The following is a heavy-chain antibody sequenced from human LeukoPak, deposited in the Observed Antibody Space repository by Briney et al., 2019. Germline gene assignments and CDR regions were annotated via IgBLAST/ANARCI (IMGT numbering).Heavy chain of an antibody. CDR3: ARDSRTVPHNGFDP. D-gene: IGHD2-2*01. V-gene: IGHV3-23*01. CDR2: ISGSGGST. Sequence: PGGSLRLSCAASGFTFSNYAMSWVRQAPGKGLEWVSAISGSGGSTYYADSVKGRFTTSRDSAKNSLYLQMNSLRAEDTAVYYCARDSRTVPHNGFDPWGQGTLVTVSS. J-gene: IGHJ5*02. CDR1: GFTFSNYA.